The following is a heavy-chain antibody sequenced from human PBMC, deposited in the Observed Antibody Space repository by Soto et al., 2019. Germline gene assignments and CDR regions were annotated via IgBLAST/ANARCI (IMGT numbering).Heavy chain of an antibody. D-gene: IGHD3-3*01. J-gene: IGHJ6*02. CDR2: INPSGGST. CDR1: GYTFTSYY. CDR3: ARDLPKYDFWSGYSSLYYYYYGMDV. V-gene: IGHV1-46*01. Sequence: ASVKVSCKASGYTFTSYYMHWVRQAPGQGLEWMGIINPSGGSTRYAQKFQGRVTMTRDTSASTAYMELSSLRSEDTAVYYCARDLPKYDFWSGYSSLYYYYYGMDVWGQGTTVTVSS.